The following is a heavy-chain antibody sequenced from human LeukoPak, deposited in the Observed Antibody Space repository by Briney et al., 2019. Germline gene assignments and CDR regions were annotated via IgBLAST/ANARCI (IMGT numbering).Heavy chain of an antibody. CDR3: ARLKFYDSTGYNKAYYMDV. CDR1: GGSTINYY. D-gene: IGHD3-9*01. V-gene: IGHV4-4*07. J-gene: IGHJ6*03. Sequence: PAETLSLTCTVSGGSTINYYWSWIRQSAGKGLEWVGRIYITGTTDYNPSLESRLTMSIDTSKNQFSLKLRSVTAADTAIYYCARLKFYDSTGYNKAYYMDVWGKRLSVTVSS. CDR2: IYITGTT.